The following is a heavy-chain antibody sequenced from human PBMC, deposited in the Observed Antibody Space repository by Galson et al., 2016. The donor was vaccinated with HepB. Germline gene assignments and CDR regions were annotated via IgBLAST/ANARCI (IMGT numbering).Heavy chain of an antibody. CDR1: GASISDSNW. V-gene: IGHV4-4*02. Sequence: ETLSLTCTVSGASISDSNWWTWVRQVPEKGLEWLGEIYHTGTSNNNPFLSSRFTLSVDKSRNQFPLNVTSVTAADTAVYYCARASVIPGARMIFDPWGQGTLVTVSS. CDR2: IYHTGTS. J-gene: IGHJ5*02. CDR3: ARASVIPGARMIFDP. D-gene: IGHD2-2*01.